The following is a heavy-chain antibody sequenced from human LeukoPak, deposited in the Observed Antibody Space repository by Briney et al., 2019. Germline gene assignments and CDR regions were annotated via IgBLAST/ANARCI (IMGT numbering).Heavy chain of an antibody. CDR3: ARDHYGDYTPRYFDY. V-gene: IGHV1-69*04. D-gene: IGHD4-17*01. Sequence: ASVKVSCKASGGTFSSYTISWVRQAPGQGLEWMGRIIPILGIANYAQKFQGRVAITADKSTSTAYMELSSLRSGDTAVYYCARDHYGDYTPRYFDYWGQGTLVTVSS. J-gene: IGHJ4*02. CDR1: GGTFSSYT. CDR2: IIPILGIA.